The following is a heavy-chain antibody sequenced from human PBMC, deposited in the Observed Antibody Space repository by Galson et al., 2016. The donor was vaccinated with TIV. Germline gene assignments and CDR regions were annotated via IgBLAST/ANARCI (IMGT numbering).Heavy chain of an antibody. Sequence: SVKVSCKASGYTFTSFGLSWARQAPGQGLEWMGWISAYNGDTYFGQRVQGRVTMTTDTSTSTAYMELRSLRSDDTAMYYCARDPTYYDTNGWGHWGQGTLVIVSS. D-gene: IGHD3-22*01. CDR2: ISAYNGDT. V-gene: IGHV1-18*01. CDR1: GYTFTSFG. CDR3: ARDPTYYDTNGWGH. J-gene: IGHJ4*02.